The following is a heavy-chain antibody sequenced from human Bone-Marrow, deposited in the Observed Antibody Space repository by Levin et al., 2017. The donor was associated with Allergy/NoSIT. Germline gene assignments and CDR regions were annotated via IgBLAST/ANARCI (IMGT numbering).Heavy chain of an antibody. Sequence: ETLSLTCAASGFTFSSYWMHWVRQAPGKGLVWVSLIKSDGSSTSYVDSVKGRFTISRDNAKNILYLQMNSLRVEDTAVYYCATRDLWNDFDIWGQGTMVTVSS. CDR2: IKSDGSST. CDR1: GFTFSSYW. D-gene: IGHD3-3*01. J-gene: IGHJ3*02. V-gene: IGHV3-74*01. CDR3: ATRDLWNDFDI.